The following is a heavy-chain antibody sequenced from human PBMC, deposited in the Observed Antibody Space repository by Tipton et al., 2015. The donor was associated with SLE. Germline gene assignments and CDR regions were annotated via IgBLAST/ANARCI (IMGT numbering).Heavy chain of an antibody. CDR2: LHSSGST. D-gene: IGHD3-3*01. V-gene: IGHV4-61*02. CDR3: AGAVAIFGGVNRGYYMDV. J-gene: IGHJ6*03. CDR1: GGSISSGLNY. Sequence: TLSLTCSVSGGSISSGLNYWSWIRQPAGKGLEWIGRLHSSGSTKYNPSLNSRVTMSLDESKSQFSLTLSSVTAADTAVYYCAGAVAIFGGVNRGYYMDVWGKGTTVTVSS.